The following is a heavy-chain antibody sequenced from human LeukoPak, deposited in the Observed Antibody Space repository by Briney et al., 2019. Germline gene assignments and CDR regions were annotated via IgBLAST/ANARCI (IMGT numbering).Heavy chain of an antibody. J-gene: IGHJ4*02. CDR2: ISGSGAST. Sequence: GGSLRLSCLTSGFTLSTNAMSWVRQAPGKGLEWISGISGSGASTYYADSVKGRFTISRDDSRNTLYLQMNSLRGDDTAVYYCAKDVGKWESLHFFDFWGQGTLVTVSS. CDR1: GFTLSTNA. CDR3: AKDVGKWESLHFFDF. V-gene: IGHV3-23*01. D-gene: IGHD1-26*01.